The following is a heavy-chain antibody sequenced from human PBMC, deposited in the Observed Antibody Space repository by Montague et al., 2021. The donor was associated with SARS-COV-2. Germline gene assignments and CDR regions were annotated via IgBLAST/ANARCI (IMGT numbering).Heavy chain of an antibody. V-gene: IGHV4-39*01. Sequence: SETLSLTCTVSGGSISSSSYYWGWIHQPPGKGLEWIGSIYYGGSTYYNPSLKSRVTISVDTSKNQFSLKLSSVTAADTAVYYCARHQTSITMIVVVISSWFDPWSQGTLVTVSS. CDR3: ARHQTSITMIVVVISSWFDP. J-gene: IGHJ5*02. D-gene: IGHD3-22*01. CDR2: IYYGGST. CDR1: GGSISSSSYY.